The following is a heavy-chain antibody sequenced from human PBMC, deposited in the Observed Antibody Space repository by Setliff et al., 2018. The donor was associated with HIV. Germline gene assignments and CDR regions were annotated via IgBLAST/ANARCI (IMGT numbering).Heavy chain of an antibody. Sequence: GGSLRLSCAASGFIFNAYAMHWVRQSPGKGLEWVASIKQDGSEKYYVDSVKGRFTISRDNAKDSVYLQMNSLTVEDTAVYYCARARSNNYYFDSWGQGTLVTVSS. J-gene: IGHJ4*02. CDR2: IKQDGSEK. CDR3: ARARSNNYYFDS. V-gene: IGHV3-7*01. CDR1: GFIFNAYA. D-gene: IGHD1-20*01.